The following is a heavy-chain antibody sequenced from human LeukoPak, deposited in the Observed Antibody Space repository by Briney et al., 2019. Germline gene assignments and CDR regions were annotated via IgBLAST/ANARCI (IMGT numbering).Heavy chain of an antibody. Sequence: GGSLRLSCAASGFTFSSYGMHWVRQAPGKGLEWVAFIQYDVSNKYYADSVKGRFTISRDNSKNTLYLQMNSLRAEDTAVYYCARHDYSNYVGWFDPWGQGTLVSVSS. D-gene: IGHD4-11*01. J-gene: IGHJ5*02. V-gene: IGHV3-30*02. CDR2: IQYDVSNK. CDR3: ARHDYSNYVGWFDP. CDR1: GFTFSSYG.